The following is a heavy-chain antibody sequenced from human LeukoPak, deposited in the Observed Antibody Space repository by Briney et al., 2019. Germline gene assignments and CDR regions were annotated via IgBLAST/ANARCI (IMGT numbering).Heavy chain of an antibody. V-gene: IGHV6-1*01. CDR1: GDSVSSNRAA. D-gene: IGHD6-6*01. J-gene: IGHJ5*02. CDR2: TYYRSKWYN. Sequence: SQTLSLTCAISGDSVSSNRAAWNWIRQSPSRGLEWLGRTYYRSKWYNDYAVSVKSRITINPDTSKNQFSLQLNSVTPEDTAVYYCARDRGSSSSEVFAWFDPWGQGTLVTVSS. CDR3: ARDRGSSSSEVFAWFDP.